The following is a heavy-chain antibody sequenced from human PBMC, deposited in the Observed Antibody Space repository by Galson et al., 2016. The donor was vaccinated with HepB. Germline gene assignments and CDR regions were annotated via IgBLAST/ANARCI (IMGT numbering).Heavy chain of an antibody. Sequence: SLRLSCAASGFAFDDYTMHWVRQAPGKGLEWLSFINWDSGDTFYADSVKGRFTISRDNSKNSLYLQMNSLRTEDTAVYYCTKVADSDYYAMEVWGQGTTVTVSS. V-gene: IGHV3-43*01. D-gene: IGHD2-21*01. J-gene: IGHJ6*02. CDR1: GFAFDDYT. CDR3: TKVADSDYYAMEV. CDR2: INWDSGDT.